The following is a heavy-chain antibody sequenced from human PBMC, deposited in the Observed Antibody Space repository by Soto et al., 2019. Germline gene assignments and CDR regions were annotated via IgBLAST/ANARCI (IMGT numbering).Heavy chain of an antibody. V-gene: IGHV3-7*05. CDR2: IKQDGSEK. CDR1: GFTFSSYW. Sequence: GGSLRLSCAASGFTFSSYWMSWVRQAPGKGLEWVANIKQDGSEKYYVDSVKGRFTISRDNAKNSLYLQMNSLRAEDTAVYYCARGRGSYYPYYFDYWGQGTLVTVSS. J-gene: IGHJ4*02. CDR3: ARGRGSYYPYYFDY. D-gene: IGHD1-26*01.